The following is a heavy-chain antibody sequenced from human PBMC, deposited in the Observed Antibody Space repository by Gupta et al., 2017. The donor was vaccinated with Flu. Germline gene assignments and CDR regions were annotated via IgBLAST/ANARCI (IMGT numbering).Heavy chain of an antibody. D-gene: IGHD3-22*01. CDR3: GADSSGYYYFGYFDL. V-gene: IGHV3-23*01. Sequence: QAPGKGLEWVSAINGGGGSTYYADSVKGRFTISRDNSKNTLYLQMNSLRAEDTAVYYCGADSSGYYYFGYFDLWGRGTLVTVSS. CDR2: INGGGGST. J-gene: IGHJ2*01.